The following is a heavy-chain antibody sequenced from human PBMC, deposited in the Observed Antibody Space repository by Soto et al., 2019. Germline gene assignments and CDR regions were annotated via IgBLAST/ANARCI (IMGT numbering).Heavy chain of an antibody. CDR3: ARSSGSYYYYYGMDV. CDR1: GGSISSSSYY. J-gene: IGHJ6*02. Sequence: SETLSLTCTVSGGSISSSSYYWGWIRQPPGKGLEWIGSIYYSGSTYYNPSLKSRVTISVDTSKNQFSLKLSSVTAADTAVYYCARSSGSYYYYYGMDVWGQGTTVTVSS. D-gene: IGHD1-26*01. V-gene: IGHV4-39*01. CDR2: IYYSGST.